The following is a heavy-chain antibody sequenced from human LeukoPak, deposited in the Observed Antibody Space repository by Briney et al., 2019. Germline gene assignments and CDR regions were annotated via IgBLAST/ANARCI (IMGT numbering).Heavy chain of an antibody. CDR1: GFTFSSYA. J-gene: IGHJ4*02. Sequence: GRSLRLSRAASGFTFSSYAMHWVRQASGKGLEWVAVISYDGSNKYYADSVKGRFTISRDNSKNTLYLQMNSLRAEDTAVYYCARDRSLQWEQRSSYFDYWGQGTLVTVSS. CDR3: ARDRSLQWEQRSSYFDY. D-gene: IGHD1-26*01. V-gene: IGHV3-30-3*01. CDR2: ISYDGSNK.